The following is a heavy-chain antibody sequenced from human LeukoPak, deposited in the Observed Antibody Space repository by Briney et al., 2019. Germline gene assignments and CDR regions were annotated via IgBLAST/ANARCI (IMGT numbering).Heavy chain of an antibody. V-gene: IGHV3-7*01. Sequence: GGSLRLSCAASGFTFSSYWMSWVRQAPGKGPEWVANIKQDGSEKYYVDSVKGRFTISRDNAKNSLYLQMNSLRAEDTAVYYCARDASGYALYFDYWGQGTLVTVSS. D-gene: IGHD5-12*01. CDR1: GFTFSSYW. CDR2: IKQDGSEK. CDR3: ARDASGYALYFDY. J-gene: IGHJ4*02.